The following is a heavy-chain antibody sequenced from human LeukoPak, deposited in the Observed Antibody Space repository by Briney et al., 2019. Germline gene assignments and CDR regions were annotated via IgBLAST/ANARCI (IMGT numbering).Heavy chain of an antibody. CDR3: ARDRGWLQSDY. J-gene: IGHJ4*02. CDR1: GFTLSNFW. CDR2: INQGGSQK. Sequence: PGGSLRLSCATSGFTLSNFWMSWVRQAPGKGLEWVADINQGGSQKYYRDSVKGRFTISRDNAKNSLYLEMNSLSAEDTAVYYCARDRGWLQSDYWGQGALVTVSS. D-gene: IGHD5-24*01. V-gene: IGHV3-7*03.